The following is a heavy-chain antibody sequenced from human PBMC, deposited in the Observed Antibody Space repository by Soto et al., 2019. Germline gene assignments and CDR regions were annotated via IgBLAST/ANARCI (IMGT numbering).Heavy chain of an antibody. J-gene: IGHJ6*02. CDR3: ARDASYYSLWSGYYPSRNGMDV. Sequence: QVQVVESGGGVVQPGRSLRLSCAAPGFTFSSFGMHWVRQAPDKGLEWVSLIWYDGSKKSYGDSVKGRFTISRDNSRNTVYLQMNSLRADDTAVYYCARDASYYSLWSGYYPSRNGMDVWGQGTTVTVSS. CDR2: IWYDGSKK. CDR1: GFTFSSFG. D-gene: IGHD3-3*01. V-gene: IGHV3-33*01.